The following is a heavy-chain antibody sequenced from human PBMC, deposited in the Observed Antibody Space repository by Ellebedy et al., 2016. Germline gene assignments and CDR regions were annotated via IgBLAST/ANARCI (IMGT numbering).Heavy chain of an antibody. CDR2: IYFNGYS. CDR1: GGSGSNNH. Sequence: GSLRLXXTVSGGSGSNNHWSWIRQPPGKGPEWIGYIYFNGYSNYNPSLETRVTISVDTSKNQFSLKLSSVTAADTAVYYCARGHRYCSSTSCYSYFDYWGQGTLVTVSS. D-gene: IGHD2-2*02. J-gene: IGHJ4*02. CDR3: ARGHRYCSSTSCYSYFDY. V-gene: IGHV4-59*02.